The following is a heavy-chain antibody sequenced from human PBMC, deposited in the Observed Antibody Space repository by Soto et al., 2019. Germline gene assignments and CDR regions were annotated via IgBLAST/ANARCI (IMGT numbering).Heavy chain of an antibody. CDR2: IYSSGST. J-gene: IGHJ4*02. Sequence: PSETLSLTCTVSGGSISSGAYCWSWIRQHPGKGLEWIGYIYSSGSTYYNPSLKSRVTISFDTSKNQFSLKLNSVTAADTAVYCCAREEGYCTGGSCYPSGDYWGQGTLVTVSS. CDR1: GGSISSGAYC. D-gene: IGHD2-15*01. CDR3: AREEGYCTGGSCYPSGDY. V-gene: IGHV4-31*03.